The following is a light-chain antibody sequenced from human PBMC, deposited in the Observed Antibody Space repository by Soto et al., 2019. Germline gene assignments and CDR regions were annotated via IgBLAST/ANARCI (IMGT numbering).Light chain of an antibody. V-gene: IGLV2-14*01. CDR2: EVG. J-gene: IGLJ1*01. CDR1: SSDVGTYNY. CDR3: SSFTNSRAYV. Sequence: QSALTQPASVSGSPGQSITISCTGTSSDVGTYNYVSWYQQHPGKAPKLMIYEVGNRPSGVSNRFSGSKSGNTASLTISGLQAEDEADYSCSSFTNSRAYVFGTGTKVTVL.